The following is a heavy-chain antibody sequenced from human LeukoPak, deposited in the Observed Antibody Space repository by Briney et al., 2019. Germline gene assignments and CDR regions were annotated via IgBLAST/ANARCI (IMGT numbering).Heavy chain of an antibody. V-gene: IGHV1-69*01. Sequence: ASVKVSCKASGGTFSSYAISWVRQAPGQGLEWMGGIIPIFGTANYAQKFQGRVTITADESTRTAYMELSSLRSEDTAVYYCARDPRYGGYDYYCYYMDVWGKGTTVTVSS. D-gene: IGHD1-26*01. CDR2: IIPIFGTA. J-gene: IGHJ6*03. CDR3: ARDPRYGGYDYYCYYMDV. CDR1: GGTFSSYA.